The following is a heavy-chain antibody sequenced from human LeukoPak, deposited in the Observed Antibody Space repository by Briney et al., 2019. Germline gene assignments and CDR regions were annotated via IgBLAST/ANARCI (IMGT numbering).Heavy chain of an antibody. CDR3: AGGKYDILTGYFRFDH. J-gene: IGHJ4*02. CDR1: GVSVSSGGYY. CDR2: VYYSGST. D-gene: IGHD3-9*01. Sequence: PSETLSLTCTVSGVSVSSGGYYWSWIRQHPEKGLESIGHVYYSGSTYYNPSLKSRITILKDASKNQFTLKLNSVTPTDTAVYFRAGGKYDILTGYFRFDHWGQGTLVTVSS. V-gene: IGHV4-31*03.